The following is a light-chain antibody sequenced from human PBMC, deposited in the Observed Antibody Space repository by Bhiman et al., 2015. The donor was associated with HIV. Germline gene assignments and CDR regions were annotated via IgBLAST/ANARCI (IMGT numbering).Light chain of an antibody. CDR3: GTWDSTLNSVL. CDR2: DNS. V-gene: IGLV2-14*01. Sequence: QSVLTQPASVSGSPGQSITISCTGTSSDVGGYNYVSWYQQHPGKAPKLMIYDNSIRPSAIPARFSGSKSGTSATLAITGLQTGDEADYYCGTWDSTLNSVLFGGGTKLTVL. J-gene: IGLJ2*01. CDR1: SSDVGGYNY.